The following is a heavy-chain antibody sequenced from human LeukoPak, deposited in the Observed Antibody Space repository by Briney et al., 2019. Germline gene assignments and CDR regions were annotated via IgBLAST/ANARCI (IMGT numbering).Heavy chain of an antibody. Sequence: PSETPSLTCAFYGGSFSGYYWSWIRNPPGYGLQWIGEINNSGSTNYNPSLKSRVTISVDTTKNQFSLKLSSVTAADTAVYYCARGPRDIVLMVYARRFFDYWGQGTLVTVSS. V-gene: IGHV4-34*01. CDR2: INNSGST. J-gene: IGHJ4*02. D-gene: IGHD2-8*01. CDR3: ARGPRDIVLMVYARRFFDY. CDR1: GGSFSGYY.